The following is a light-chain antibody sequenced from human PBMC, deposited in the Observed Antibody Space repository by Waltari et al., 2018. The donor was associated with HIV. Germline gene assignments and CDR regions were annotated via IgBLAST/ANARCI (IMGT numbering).Light chain of an antibody. CDR1: SSDVGSYNL. J-gene: IGLJ1*01. CDR2: EVS. Sequence: QSALTQPASVSGSPGQSITISCTGTSSDVGSYNLVSWYQQHPGKAPKLMIYEVSKRPSGVANRLSCSQSGNTASLTISGLQAEDEADYYCCSYAGSSTYVFGTGTKVTVL. V-gene: IGLV2-23*02. CDR3: CSYAGSSTYV.